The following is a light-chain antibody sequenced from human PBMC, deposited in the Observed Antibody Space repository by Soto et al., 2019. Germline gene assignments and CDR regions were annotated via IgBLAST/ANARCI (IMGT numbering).Light chain of an antibody. CDR2: WAS. CDR3: QQYYITPPT. J-gene: IGKJ4*01. Sequence: DIVMTQSPDSLAVSLGERATIKCKSSQSVFYNFNSKNYLAWYQQKPGQPPKLLIHWASTRESGVPDRFSGSWSGTDFTLTISSLQPDDGADYYCQQYYITPPTFGGGTKVEIK. CDR1: QSVFYNFNSKNY. V-gene: IGKV4-1*01.